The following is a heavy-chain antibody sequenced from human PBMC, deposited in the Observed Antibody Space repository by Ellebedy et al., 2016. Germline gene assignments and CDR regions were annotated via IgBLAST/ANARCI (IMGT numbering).Heavy chain of an antibody. CDR3: ARGLGATIDY. J-gene: IGHJ4*02. CDR1: GFTFSSYD. CDR2: IGTAGDT. D-gene: IGHD1-26*01. Sequence: GESLKISXAASGFTFSSYDMHWVRQATGKGLEWVSAIGTAGDTYYPGSVKGRFTISRENAKNSLYLQMNSLRAGDTAVYYCARGLGATIDYWGQGTLVTVSS. V-gene: IGHV3-13*01.